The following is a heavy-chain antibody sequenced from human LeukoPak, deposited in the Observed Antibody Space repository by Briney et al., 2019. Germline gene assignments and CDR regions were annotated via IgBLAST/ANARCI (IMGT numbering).Heavy chain of an antibody. CDR2: INYSGST. Sequence: TSETLSLTCTVSGGSFSSSYWHWFRQPPGKGPEWIGQINYSGSTKYNPSLKSRVTISIDTSKNQFSLKLNSVTAADTAVDYCAQWGNNMDVWGKGTTVIVSS. CDR1: GGSFSSSY. CDR3: AQWGNNMDV. V-gene: IGHV4-34*01. J-gene: IGHJ6*03. D-gene: IGHD3-16*01.